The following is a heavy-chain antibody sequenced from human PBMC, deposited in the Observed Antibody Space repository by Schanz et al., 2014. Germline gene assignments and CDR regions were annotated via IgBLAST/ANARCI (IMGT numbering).Heavy chain of an antibody. CDR3: ARDSGSHYLVDY. D-gene: IGHD1-26*01. CDR2: ISRSSSTI. J-gene: IGHJ4*02. V-gene: IGHV3-48*01. CDR1: GFTFSSYG. Sequence: VQLVESGGGVVQPGTSLRLSCAASGFTFSSYGMHWVRQAPGKGLEWVSYISRSSSTIYYADSVRGRFTISRDNAKNSLYLQMNSLRAEDAAVYYCARDSGSHYLVDYWGQGTLVTVSS.